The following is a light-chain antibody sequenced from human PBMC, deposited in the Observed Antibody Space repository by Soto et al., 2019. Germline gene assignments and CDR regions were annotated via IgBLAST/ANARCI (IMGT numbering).Light chain of an antibody. V-gene: IGLV2-8*01. CDR2: EVT. CDR1: SSGVGGYNY. Sequence: QSVLTQPPSASGSPGQSVTISCTGTSSGVGGYNYLSWYQHRPGKAPQLIIYEVTKRPSGVPNRFFGSKSGNTASLTVSGLQAEDEADYFCMSYAGMYTYVFGTGTKVTVL. J-gene: IGLJ1*01. CDR3: MSYAGMYTYV.